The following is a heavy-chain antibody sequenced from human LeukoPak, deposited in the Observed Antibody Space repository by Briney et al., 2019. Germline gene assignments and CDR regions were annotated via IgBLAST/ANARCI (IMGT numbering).Heavy chain of an antibody. D-gene: IGHD3-16*01. J-gene: IGHJ5*02. CDR3: ASSPPGGWFDP. CDR2: INPNSGGT. CDR1: GYTFTGYY. V-gene: IGHV1-2*02. Sequence: ASVKVSCKASGYTFTGYYMNWVRQAPGQGLEGTGWINPNSGGTNYAQKFQGRVTMTRDTSISTAYMELSSLRSEDTAVYYCASSPPGGWFDPWGQGTLVTVSS.